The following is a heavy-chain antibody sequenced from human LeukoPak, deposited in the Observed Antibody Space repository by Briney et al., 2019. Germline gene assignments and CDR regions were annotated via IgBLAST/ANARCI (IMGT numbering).Heavy chain of an antibody. V-gene: IGHV1-69*05. CDR1: GYTFTGYY. Sequence: GASVKVSCKASGYTFTGYYMHWVRQAPGQGLEWMGGIIPIFGTANYAQKFQGRVTITTDESTSTAYMELSSLRSEDTAVYYCARGDSSGYQDDAFDIWGQGTMVTVSS. CDR3: ARGDSSGYQDDAFDI. D-gene: IGHD3-22*01. CDR2: IIPIFGTA. J-gene: IGHJ3*02.